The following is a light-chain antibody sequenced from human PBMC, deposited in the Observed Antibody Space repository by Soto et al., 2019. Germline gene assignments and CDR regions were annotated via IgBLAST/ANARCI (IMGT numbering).Light chain of an antibody. CDR2: NTS. CDR3: QHYGGSFI. V-gene: IGKV3-20*01. Sequence: IVLTQSQGTLSLSPWEGATVSCRVSQSINFKSLVWYQRKFGHAPRLLIYNTSSRATGIPDRCSGSGSGTDFTLGISRLAPEDFAEYYCQHYGGSFIFGPGTKVDFK. J-gene: IGKJ3*01. CDR1: QSINFKS.